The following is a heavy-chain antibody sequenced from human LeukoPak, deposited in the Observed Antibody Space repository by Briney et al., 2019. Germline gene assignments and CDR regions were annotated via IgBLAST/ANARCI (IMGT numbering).Heavy chain of an antibody. CDR2: MNPNSGNT. Sequence: ASVKVSCKASGYTFTSYDINWVRRATGQGLEWMGWMNPNSGNTGYAQKFQGRVTMTRNTSISTAYMELSSLRSEDTAVYYCARGRGRYYDSSGNYWGQGTLVTVSS. D-gene: IGHD3-22*01. CDR3: ARGRGRYYDSSGNY. CDR1: GYTFTSYD. J-gene: IGHJ4*02. V-gene: IGHV1-8*01.